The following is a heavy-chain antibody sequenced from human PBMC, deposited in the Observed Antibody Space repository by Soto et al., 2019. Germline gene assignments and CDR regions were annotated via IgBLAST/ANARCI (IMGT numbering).Heavy chain of an antibody. V-gene: IGHV5-51*01. Sequence: PGESLKNSCKGPGHIFVNHWIGWVRQTPGKGLEWMGLIFTRDSETKTSPSFQGHVSFSVDNSINTVYLQWTSLKTTDTGIYFCARGYFDSGHGYDLWGQGTLVTVSS. J-gene: IGHJ5*02. CDR3: ARGYFDSGHGYDL. CDR1: GHIFVNHW. D-gene: IGHD3-10*01. CDR2: IFTRDSET.